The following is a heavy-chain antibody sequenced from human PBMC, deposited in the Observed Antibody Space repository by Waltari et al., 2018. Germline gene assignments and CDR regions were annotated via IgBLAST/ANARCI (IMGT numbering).Heavy chain of an antibody. Sequence: EVQLVESGGDLVQPGGSLRLSCAASGFTVSYNYMSWVGQAPGKGRELVSVIYSGGDTYYADSVKGRFTISRDNSQNTLYLQMNSLRAEDTAVYYCARLGWFGDRYYYYGMDVWGQGTTVTVSS. J-gene: IGHJ6*02. CDR1: GFTVSYNY. CDR3: ARLGWFGDRYYYYGMDV. D-gene: IGHD3-10*01. V-gene: IGHV3-66*04. CDR2: IYSGGDT.